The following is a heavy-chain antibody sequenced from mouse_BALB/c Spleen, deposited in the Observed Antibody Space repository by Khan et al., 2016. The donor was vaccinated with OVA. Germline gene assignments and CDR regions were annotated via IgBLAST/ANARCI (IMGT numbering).Heavy chain of an antibody. CDR3: ARISSYWYSDF. Sequence: QIQLAQSGPELKKPGETVKISCKASGYTFTNYGMNWVKQAPGKGLKWMGWINTYTGKATYGDDFKGRFALSLETSASTAYLQINNLINEDMATYFCARISSYWYSDFWGAGTTVTVSS. J-gene: IGHJ1*01. CDR2: INTYTGKA. D-gene: IGHD6-2*01. CDR1: GYTFTNYG. V-gene: IGHV9-1*02.